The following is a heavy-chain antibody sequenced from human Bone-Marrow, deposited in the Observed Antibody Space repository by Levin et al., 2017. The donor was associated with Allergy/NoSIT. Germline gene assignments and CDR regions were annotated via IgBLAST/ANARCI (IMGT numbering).Heavy chain of an antibody. CDR2: IYSGGST. CDR1: GFTVSSNY. D-gene: IGHD5-24*01. J-gene: IGHJ3*02. V-gene: IGHV3-53*01. CDR3: ARVRRDGYNFLAFDI. Sequence: PGGSLRLSCAASGFTVSSNYMSWVRQAPGKGLEWVSVIYSGGSTYYADSVKGRFTISRDNSKNTLYLQMNSLRAEDTAVYYCARVRRDGYNFLAFDIWGQGTMVTVSS.